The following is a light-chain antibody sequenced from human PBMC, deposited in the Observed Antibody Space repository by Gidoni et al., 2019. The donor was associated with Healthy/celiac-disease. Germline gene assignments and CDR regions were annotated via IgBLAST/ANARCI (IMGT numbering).Light chain of an antibody. CDR2: DTS. J-gene: IGKJ3*01. Sequence: DIQMTQSPSSLSASVGDRDTITCQASQDISNSLNWYQKKPGKATNLLFYDTSNLETGVPSWFSGSGSATDFPSTISILPPDDIATYYCQHYDNLPSFTFGPGTKVDIK. V-gene: IGKV1-33*01. CDR3: QHYDNLPSFT. CDR1: QDISNS.